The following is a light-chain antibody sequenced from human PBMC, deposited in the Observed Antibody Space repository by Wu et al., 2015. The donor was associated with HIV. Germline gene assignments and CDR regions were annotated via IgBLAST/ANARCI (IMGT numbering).Light chain of an antibody. Sequence: EVVLTQSPATLSSSPGGRATLSCRASQSVGSQLSWYQQRPGQPPRLLIYDASKRATGIPARFSGSGSGTDFSLTISSLEPGDFGVYYCQQRYNWLTFGGGPRWRSN. J-gene: IGKJ4*01. CDR2: DAS. CDR1: QSVGSQ. V-gene: IGKV3-11*01. CDR3: QQRYNWLT.